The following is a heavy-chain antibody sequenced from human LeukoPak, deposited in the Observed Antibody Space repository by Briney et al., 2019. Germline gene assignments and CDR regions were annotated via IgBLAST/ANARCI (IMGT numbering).Heavy chain of an antibody. CDR1: GYSISSGYY. V-gene: IGHV4-38-2*02. CDR2: IYHSGST. D-gene: IGHD3-3*01. Sequence: SETLSLTCTVSGYSISSGYYWGWIRQPPGKGLEWIGSIYHSGSTYYNPSLRSRVTISVDTSKNQFSLKLGSVTAADTAVYYCASSIRSSSYYDFWSGYYPFDYWGQGTLVTVSS. J-gene: IGHJ4*02. CDR3: ASSIRSSSYYDFWSGYYPFDY.